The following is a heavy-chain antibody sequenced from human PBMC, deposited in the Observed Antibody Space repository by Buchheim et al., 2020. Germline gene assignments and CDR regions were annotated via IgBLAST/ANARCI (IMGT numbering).Heavy chain of an antibody. V-gene: IGHV1-8*01. CDR3: ARLSGYYSMGYYYGMDV. Sequence: QVQLVQSGAEVKKPGASVKVSCKTSGYSFTTYGIHWVRQAPGQGLEWMGWMNPNSGNTGYAQKFQGRVTMTRNTSISTAYMELSSLRSEDTAVYYCARLSGYYSMGYYYGMDVWGQGTT. J-gene: IGHJ6*02. D-gene: IGHD3-3*01. CDR2: MNPNSGNT. CDR1: GYSFTTYG.